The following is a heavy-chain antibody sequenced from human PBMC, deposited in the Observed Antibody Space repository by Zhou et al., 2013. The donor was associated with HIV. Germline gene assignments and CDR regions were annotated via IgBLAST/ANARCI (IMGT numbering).Heavy chain of an antibody. J-gene: IGHJ4*02. V-gene: IGHV1-2*02. CDR2: INPNSGAT. CDR1: GYSFSGYY. Sequence: VQSGAELKKPGASVIVSCQASGYSFSGYYMFWIRQAPGQGLEWMGWINPNSGATNYAQKFQDRVTMTRDTSITTAYLELSSLTSEDTAVYYCVRGRYELGYWGQGTLVTVSS. D-gene: IGHD5-12*01. CDR3: VRGRYELGY.